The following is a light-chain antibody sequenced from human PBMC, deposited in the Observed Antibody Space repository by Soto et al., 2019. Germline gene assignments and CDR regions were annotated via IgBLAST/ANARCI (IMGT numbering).Light chain of an antibody. CDR3: CSYASSYTHYV. CDR2: ANI. V-gene: IGLV1-40*01. Sequence: QSALTQSPSVSGAPGQRVTISCTGSSSNIGAGYDVHRYQQLPGTAPNLLIFANIIRPSGVPDRFSGSKSGNTASLTISGLQAEDEADYYCCSYASSYTHYVFGTGTK. CDR1: SSNIGAGYD. J-gene: IGLJ1*01.